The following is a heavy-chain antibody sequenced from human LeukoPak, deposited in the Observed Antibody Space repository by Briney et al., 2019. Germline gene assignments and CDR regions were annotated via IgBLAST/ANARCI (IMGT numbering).Heavy chain of an antibody. CDR2: FYSGGST. J-gene: IGHJ4*02. CDR3: ARVSPFDY. CDR1: GFTVSSNY. Sequence: GGSLRLSCEASGFTVSSNYMSWVRQAPGKGLEWLSVFYSGGSTYYADSVNGGFTMSRDYSKNTLYLQMNGLRVEDTAVYYCARVSPFDYWGQGTQVTVSS. V-gene: IGHV3-66*01.